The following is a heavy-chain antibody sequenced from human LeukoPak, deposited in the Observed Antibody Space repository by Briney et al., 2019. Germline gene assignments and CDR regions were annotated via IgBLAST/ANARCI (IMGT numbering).Heavy chain of an antibody. CDR2: IYYSGST. V-gene: IGHV4-31*03. Sequence: SQTLSLTCTVSGGSISSGGYYWSWIRQHPGKGLEWIGYIYYSGSTYYNPSLKSRVAISIDTSKNQFFLKLSSVTAADTAVYYCARDRVRGTITYAGFDPWGQGTLVTVSS. J-gene: IGHJ5*02. CDR3: ARDRVRGTITYAGFDP. CDR1: GGSISSGGYY. D-gene: IGHD3-10*01.